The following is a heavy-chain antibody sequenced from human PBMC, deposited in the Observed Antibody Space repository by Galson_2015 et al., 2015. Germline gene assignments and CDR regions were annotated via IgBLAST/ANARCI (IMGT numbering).Heavy chain of an antibody. CDR1: GGTFSSYA. J-gene: IGHJ6*03. D-gene: IGHD4-23*01. CDR3: ARARRDYGGNPASSSYYYMDV. Sequence: SVKVSCKASGGTFSSYAISWVRQAPGQGLEWMGGIIPIFGTANYAQKFQGRVTITADESTSTAYMELSSLRSEDTAVYYCARARRDYGGNPASSSYYYMDVWGKGTTVTVSS. V-gene: IGHV1-69*13. CDR2: IIPIFGTA.